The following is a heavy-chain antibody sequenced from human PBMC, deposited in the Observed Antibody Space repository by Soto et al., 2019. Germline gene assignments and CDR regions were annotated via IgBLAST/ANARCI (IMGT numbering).Heavy chain of an antibody. CDR3: ASRFIGYCSGGSCYPSEV. V-gene: IGHV3-23*01. J-gene: IGHJ4*02. CDR2: ISGSGGST. Sequence: PGGSLRLSCAASGFTFSSYAMSWVRQAPGKGLEWVSAISGSGGSTYYADSVKGRFTISRDNSKNTLYLQMNSLRAEDTAVYYCASRFIGYCSGGSCYPSEVWGQGTLVTVSS. CDR1: GFTFSSYA. D-gene: IGHD2-15*01.